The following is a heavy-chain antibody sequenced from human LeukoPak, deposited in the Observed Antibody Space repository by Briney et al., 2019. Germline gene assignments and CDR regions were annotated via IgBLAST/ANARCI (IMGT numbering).Heavy chain of an antibody. CDR2: INHSGST. V-gene: IGHV4-34*01. D-gene: IGHD2-2*02. CDR1: GGPFSGYY. CDR3: ARGYCSSTSCYMGY. J-gene: IGHJ4*02. Sequence: SETLSLTCAVYGGPFSGYYWSWIRQPPGKGLEWIGEINHSGSTNYNPSLKSRVTISVDTSKNQFSLKLSSVTAADTAVYYCARGYCSSTSCYMGYWGQGTLVTVSS.